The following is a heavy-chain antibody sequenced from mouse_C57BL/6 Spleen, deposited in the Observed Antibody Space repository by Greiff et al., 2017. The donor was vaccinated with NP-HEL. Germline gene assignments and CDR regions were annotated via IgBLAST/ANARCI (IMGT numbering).Heavy chain of an antibody. J-gene: IGHJ3*01. CDR3: ARSELGRGFAY. Sequence: QVQLQQPGAELVRPGSSVKLSCKASGYTFTSYWMHWVKQRPIQVLEWIGNIDPSDSETHYNQKFKDKATLTVDKSSSTAYMQLSSLTSEDSAVYYCARSELGRGFAYWGQGTLVTVSA. CDR2: IDPSDSET. D-gene: IGHD4-1*01. V-gene: IGHV1-52*01. CDR1: GYTFTSYW.